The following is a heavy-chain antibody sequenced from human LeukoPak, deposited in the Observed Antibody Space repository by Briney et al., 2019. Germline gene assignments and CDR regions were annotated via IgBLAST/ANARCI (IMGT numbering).Heavy chain of an antibody. J-gene: IGHJ5*02. CDR3: ARDLGLDFTSHDYGDYVGPFDP. V-gene: IGHV1-18*01. CDR2: ISAYNGNT. Sequence: GASVKVSCKASGYTFTSYGISWVRQAPGQGLEWMGWISAYNGNTNYAQKLQGRVTMTTDASTSTAYMELRSLRSDDTAVYYCARDLGLDFTSHDYGDYVGPFDPWGQGTLVTVSS. D-gene: IGHD4-17*01. CDR1: GYTFTSYG.